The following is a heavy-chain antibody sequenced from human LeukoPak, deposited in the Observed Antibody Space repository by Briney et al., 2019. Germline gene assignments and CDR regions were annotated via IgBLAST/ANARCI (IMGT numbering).Heavy chain of an antibody. J-gene: IGHJ4*02. CDR3: TRNDNWGGSSSYPDY. V-gene: IGHV3-11*06. Sequence: GGSLRLSCAASGFTFSDYYMNWIRQTPGKGLEWVSYISGIGGYTNYADSAKGRFTISRDNGKNSLYLQMNGLRAEDTAVYYCTRNDNWGGSSSYPDYWGQGTLVTVSS. D-gene: IGHD6-6*01. CDR1: GFTFSDYY. CDR2: ISGIGGYT.